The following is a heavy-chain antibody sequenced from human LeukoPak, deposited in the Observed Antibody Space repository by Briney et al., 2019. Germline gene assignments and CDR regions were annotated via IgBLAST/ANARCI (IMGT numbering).Heavy chain of an antibody. J-gene: IGHJ5*02. CDR1: GGSISSYY. CDR3: ARDRYYGSGSTNWFDP. Sequence: SETLSLTCTVSGGSISSYYWSWIRQPAGKGLEWIGRIYTSGSTNYNPSLKSRVTISVDTSKNQFSLKLSSVTAADTAVYYCARDRYYGSGSTNWFDPWGQGTLVTVSS. V-gene: IGHV4-4*07. CDR2: IYTSGST. D-gene: IGHD3-10*01.